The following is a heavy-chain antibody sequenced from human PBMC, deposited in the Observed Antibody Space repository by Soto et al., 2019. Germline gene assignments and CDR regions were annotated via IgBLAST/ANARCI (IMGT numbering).Heavy chain of an antibody. CDR3: AREVLDTTVDYYFEF. D-gene: IGHD4-17*01. V-gene: IGHV4-30-4*01. CDR1: GVSINSADFY. J-gene: IGHJ4*02. Sequence: SETLSLTCTVSGVSINSADFYWSWIRQAPGKGLEWIGYIYHTGSSQHHPSLRGRVDISMDTSKNQFSLELRSVTAADTAMYYCAREVLDTTVDYYFEFWGQGNQVTVSS. CDR2: IYHTGSS.